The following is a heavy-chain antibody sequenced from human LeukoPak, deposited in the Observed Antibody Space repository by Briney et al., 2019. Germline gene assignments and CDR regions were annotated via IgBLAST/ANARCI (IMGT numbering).Heavy chain of an antibody. CDR2: MNPNSGNT. CDR3: ARVNKSSWYEVYYYYYMDV. D-gene: IGHD6-13*01. CDR1: GYTFTSYD. Sequence: ASVKVSCKASGYTFTSYDINWVRQATGQGLEWMGWMNPNSGNTGYAQKFQGRVTMTRNTSISTAYMELSSLRSEDTAVYYCARVNKSSWYEVYYYYYMDVWGKGTTVTVSS. V-gene: IGHV1-8*01. J-gene: IGHJ6*03.